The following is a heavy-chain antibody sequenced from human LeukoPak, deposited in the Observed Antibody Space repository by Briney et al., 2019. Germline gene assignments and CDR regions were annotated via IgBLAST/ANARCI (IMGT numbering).Heavy chain of an antibody. CDR2: ISSSSSYI. D-gene: IGHD5-12*01. Sequence: GGSLRLSCAASGFTFSDYYMSWIRQAPGKGLEWVSSISSSSSYIYYADSVKGRFTISRDNAKNSLYLQMNSLRAEDTAVYYCAREVAQRGAFDIWGQGTMVTVSS. J-gene: IGHJ3*02. CDR3: AREVAQRGAFDI. V-gene: IGHV3-11*06. CDR1: GFTFSDYY.